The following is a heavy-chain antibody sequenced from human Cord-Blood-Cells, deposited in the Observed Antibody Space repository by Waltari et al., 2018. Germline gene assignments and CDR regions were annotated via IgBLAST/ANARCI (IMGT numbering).Heavy chain of an antibody. D-gene: IGHD6-13*01. CDR3: ARSWYFDY. Sequence: EVQLVESGGDLIQPGGSLRLSCAASGFTVSSNYMSWVRQAPGKGREWVSSIYSGGSTYYADSVKGRLTSSRDNSKNTLYLQMNSLRAEDTAVYYCARSWYFDYWGQGTLVTVSS. J-gene: IGHJ4*02. CDR2: IYSGGST. V-gene: IGHV3-53*01. CDR1: GFTVSSNY.